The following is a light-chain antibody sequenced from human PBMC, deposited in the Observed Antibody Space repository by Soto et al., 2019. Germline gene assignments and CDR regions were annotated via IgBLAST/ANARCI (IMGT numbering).Light chain of an antibody. V-gene: IGKV1-8*01. Sequence: AIRMTQSPSSFSASTGDRVTITCRASQGISSYLAWYQQKPGKAPKLLIYAASTVPSGVPSRFSGSGSGTDFTLTISCLQSEDFATYYCQQYYSYPWTFGQGTKVEIK. CDR3: QQYYSYPWT. J-gene: IGKJ1*01. CDR1: QGISSY. CDR2: AAS.